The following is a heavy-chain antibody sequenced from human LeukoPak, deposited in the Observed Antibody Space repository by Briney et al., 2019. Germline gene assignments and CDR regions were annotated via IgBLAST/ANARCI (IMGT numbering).Heavy chain of an antibody. CDR3: AKDLYCSSTSCYMDV. Sequence: PGGSLRLSCAASGFTFSNYAMSWVRQAPGKGLEWVSGISGSGGYTYYADSVKGRFTNSRDNSNNTPYLQMNSLRAEDTAVYYCAKDLYCSSTSCYMDVWGKGTTVTVSS. V-gene: IGHV3-23*01. CDR2: ISGSGGYT. D-gene: IGHD2-2*01. J-gene: IGHJ6*03. CDR1: GFTFSNYA.